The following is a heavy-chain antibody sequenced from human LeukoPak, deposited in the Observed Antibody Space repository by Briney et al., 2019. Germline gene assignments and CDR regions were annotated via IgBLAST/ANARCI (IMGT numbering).Heavy chain of an antibody. CDR1: GFTFDDYA. Sequence: PGGSLRLSCAASGFTFDDYAMHWVRQAPGKGLEWVSGISWNSGSIGYADSVKGRFTISRDNAKKSLYLQMNSLRAEDTAVYYCASETKRGYSYGSPTDAFDIWGQGTMVTVSS. CDR3: ASETKRGYSYGSPTDAFDI. V-gene: IGHV3-9*01. J-gene: IGHJ3*02. D-gene: IGHD5-18*01. CDR2: ISWNSGSI.